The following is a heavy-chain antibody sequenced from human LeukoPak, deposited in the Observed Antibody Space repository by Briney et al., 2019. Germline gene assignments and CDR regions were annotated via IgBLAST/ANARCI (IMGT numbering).Heavy chain of an antibody. Sequence: ASVKVSCKASGYTFTGYYMHWVRQAPGQGLEWMGRINPNSGGTNYAQKFQGRVTMTRDTFISTAYMELSRLRSDDTAVYYCARGDTAMPHLPFDYWGQGTLVTVSS. J-gene: IGHJ4*02. D-gene: IGHD5-18*01. V-gene: IGHV1-2*06. CDR2: INPNSGGT. CDR1: GYTFTGYY. CDR3: ARGDTAMPHLPFDY.